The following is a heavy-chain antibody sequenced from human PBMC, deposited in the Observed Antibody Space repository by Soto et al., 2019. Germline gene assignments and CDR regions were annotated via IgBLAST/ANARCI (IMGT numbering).Heavy chain of an antibody. CDR3: AREDDYGYRYINYGLDV. Sequence: GVSLRLSCAASGFTFNIYALHWVRQAPGKGLEWVAVISFDGTKKYYSDSVKGRFTISRDNLKNTLYLQMNNLRVEDAALYFCAREDDYGYRYINYGLDVWGQGTTVIVSS. CDR2: ISFDGTKK. J-gene: IGHJ6*02. D-gene: IGHD4-17*01. V-gene: IGHV3-30-3*01. CDR1: GFTFNIYA.